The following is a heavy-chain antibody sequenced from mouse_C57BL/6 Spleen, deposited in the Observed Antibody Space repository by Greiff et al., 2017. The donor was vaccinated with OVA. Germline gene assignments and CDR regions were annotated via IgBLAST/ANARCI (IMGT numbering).Heavy chain of an antibody. Sequence: DVQLQESGPGLVKPSQSLSLTCSVTGYSITSGYYWNWIRQFPGNKLEWMGYISYDGSNNYNPSLKNRISITRDTSKNQFFLKLNSVTTEDTATYYCVLAMDYWGQGTSVTVSS. CDR3: VLAMDY. CDR2: ISYDGSN. V-gene: IGHV3-6*01. J-gene: IGHJ4*01. CDR1: GYSITSGYY.